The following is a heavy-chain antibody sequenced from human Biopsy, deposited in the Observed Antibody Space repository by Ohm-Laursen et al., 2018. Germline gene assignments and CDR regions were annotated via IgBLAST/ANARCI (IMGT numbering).Heavy chain of an antibody. J-gene: IGHJ1*01. CDR1: GGSFTGHY. Sequence: SQTLSLTCTVSGGSFTGHYWSWIRQPPGKGLEWIGHISYTGYTSYKSSLKSRVTISLDTSRKHFSLRLTSLAAADTAVYYCARGSNEYGGLYFPHWGQGALATVSS. CDR3: ARGSNEYGGLYFPH. CDR2: ISYTGYT. V-gene: IGHV4-59*11. D-gene: IGHD4-23*01.